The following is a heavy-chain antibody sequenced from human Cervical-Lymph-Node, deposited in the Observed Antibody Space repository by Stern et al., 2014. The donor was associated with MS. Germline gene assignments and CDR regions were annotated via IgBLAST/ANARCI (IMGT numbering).Heavy chain of an antibody. J-gene: IGHJ6*02. Sequence: VQLVESGGGVVQPGRSLRLACATSGFTFSYYGMAWVPPAPGKGLEWGGLLWYEENKTYYTDSVKGRFTISRDTSKNTLYLQMDNLRAEDTAVYYCARDSRDYLNYYGLDVWGQGTTVTVS. CDR1: GFTFSYYG. CDR3: ARDSRDYLNYYGLDV. V-gene: IGHV3-33*01. CDR2: LWYEENKT. D-gene: IGHD4-17*01.